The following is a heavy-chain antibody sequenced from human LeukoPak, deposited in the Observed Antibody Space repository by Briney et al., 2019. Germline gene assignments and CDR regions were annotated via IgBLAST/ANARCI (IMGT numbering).Heavy chain of an antibody. CDR2: IYSGGST. CDR3: AKATYDSSGPDAFDI. D-gene: IGHD3-22*01. J-gene: IGHJ3*02. Sequence: PGGSLRLSCAASGFTVSSNYMSWVRQAPGKGLEWVSVIYSGGSTYYADSVKGRFTISRDNSKNTLYLQMNSLRAEDTAVYYCAKATYDSSGPDAFDIWGQGTMVTVSS. V-gene: IGHV3-53*01. CDR1: GFTVSSNY.